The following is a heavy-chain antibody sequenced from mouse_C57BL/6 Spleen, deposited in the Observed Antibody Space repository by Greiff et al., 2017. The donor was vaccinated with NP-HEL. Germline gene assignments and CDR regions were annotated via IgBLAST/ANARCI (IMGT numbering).Heavy chain of an antibody. CDR2: INPYNGDT. D-gene: IGHD2-14*01. J-gene: IGHJ2*01. CDR1: GYSFTGYF. Sequence: EVKLMESGPELVKPGDSVKISCKASGYSFTGYFMNWVMQSHGKSLEWIGRINPYNGDTFYNQKFKGKATLTVDKSSSTAHMELRSLTSEDSAVYYCAREARRYYFDYWGQGTTLTVSS. V-gene: IGHV1-20*01. CDR3: AREARRYYFDY.